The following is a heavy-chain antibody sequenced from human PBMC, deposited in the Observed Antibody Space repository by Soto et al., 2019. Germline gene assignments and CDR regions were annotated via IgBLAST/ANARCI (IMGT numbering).Heavy chain of an antibody. V-gene: IGHV4-31*03. CDR1: GGSISSGGYY. CDR3: ARGVFQDQITIFGVVIIENWFDP. J-gene: IGHJ5*02. CDR2: IYYSGST. Sequence: SETLSLTCTVSGGSISSGGYYWSWIRQHPGKGLEWIGYIYYSGSTYYNPSLKSRVTISVDTSKNQFSLKLSSVTAADTAVYYCARGVFQDQITIFGVVIIENWFDPWGQGTLVTVSS. D-gene: IGHD3-3*01.